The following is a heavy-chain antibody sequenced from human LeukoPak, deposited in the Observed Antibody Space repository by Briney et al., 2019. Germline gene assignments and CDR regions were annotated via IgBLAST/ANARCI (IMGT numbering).Heavy chain of an antibody. CDR2: ISSSGSTI. V-gene: IGHV3-48*03. CDR3: AKDLSSRPYYFDY. J-gene: IGHJ4*02. Sequence: GGSLRLSCAASGFTFSSYEMNWVRQAPGKGLEWVSYISSSGSTIYYADSVKGRFTISRDNSKNTLYLQMNSLRAEDTAVYYCAKDLSSRPYYFDYWGQGTLVTVSS. D-gene: IGHD2-2*01. CDR1: GFTFSSYE.